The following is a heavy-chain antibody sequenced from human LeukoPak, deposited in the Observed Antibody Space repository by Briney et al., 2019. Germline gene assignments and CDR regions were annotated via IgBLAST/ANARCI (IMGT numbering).Heavy chain of an antibody. J-gene: IGHJ4*02. CDR2: ISHTGRS. D-gene: IGHD3-22*01. CDR1: GGSLSGYH. V-gene: IGHV4-34*01. Sequence: SETLSLTCAVYGGSLSGYHWSWIRQAPGKVLEWIGDISHTGRSTYNPSLKSRLTMSIDTSRNQFSLRLSSVTAADTSIYFCASPMMTSSYYFDSWGQGTQVIVSS. CDR3: ASPMMTSSYYFDS.